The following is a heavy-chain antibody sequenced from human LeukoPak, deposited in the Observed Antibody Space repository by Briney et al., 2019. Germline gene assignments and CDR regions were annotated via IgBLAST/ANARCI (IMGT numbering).Heavy chain of an antibody. Sequence: ASVKVSCKASGYTFTSYYMHWVRQAPGQGLEWMGIINPSGGSTSYAQKFQGRVTMTTDTSTSTAYMELRSLRSDDTAVYYCARGLRGDYGGSFDIWGQGTMVTVSS. CDR2: INPSGGST. CDR3: ARGLRGDYGGSFDI. D-gene: IGHD4-17*01. J-gene: IGHJ3*02. CDR1: GYTFTSYY. V-gene: IGHV1-46*01.